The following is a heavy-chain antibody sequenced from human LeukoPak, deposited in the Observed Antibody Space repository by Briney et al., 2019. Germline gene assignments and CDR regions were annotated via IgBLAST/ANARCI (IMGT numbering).Heavy chain of an antibody. CDR3: AILSPIVVVPAANFDY. CDR2: IYPGDSDT. V-gene: IGHV5-51*01. CDR1: GYSFTSYW. D-gene: IGHD2-2*01. J-gene: IGHJ4*02. Sequence: GESLKISCKGPGYSFTSYWIGWVRQMPGKGLEWMGIIYPGDSDTRYSPSFQGQVTISADKSISTAYLQWSSLKASDTAMYYCAILSPIVVVPAANFDYWGQGTLVTVSS.